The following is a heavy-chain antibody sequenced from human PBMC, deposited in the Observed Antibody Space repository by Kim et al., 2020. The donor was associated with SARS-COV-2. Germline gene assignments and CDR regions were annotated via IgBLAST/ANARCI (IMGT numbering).Heavy chain of an antibody. J-gene: IGHJ4*02. Sequence: SETLSLTCAVYGGSFSGYYWSWIRQPPGKGLEWIGEINHSGSTNYNPSLKSRVTISVDTSKNQFSLKLSSVTAADTAVYYCARGRAPTITIFGVVIISPPLFDYWGQGTLVTVSS. V-gene: IGHV4-34*01. CDR2: INHSGST. CDR3: ARGRAPTITIFGVVIISPPLFDY. D-gene: IGHD3-3*01. CDR1: GGSFSGYY.